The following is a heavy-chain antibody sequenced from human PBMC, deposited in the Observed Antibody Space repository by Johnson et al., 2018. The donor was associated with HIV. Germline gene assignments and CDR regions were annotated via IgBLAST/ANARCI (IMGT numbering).Heavy chain of an antibody. Sequence: QVQLVESGGGVVQPGGSLRLSCAASGFTFSSYGMHWVRQAPGRGLEWVAFIPNDGSNKYYADFVKGRFTISRDNAKNSLYLQMNSLRAEDTAVYYCARDLRVGAIDGFDVWGQGTMVTVSS. D-gene: IGHD1-26*01. CDR2: IPNDGSNK. CDR3: ARDLRVGAIDGFDV. CDR1: GFTFSSYG. J-gene: IGHJ3*01. V-gene: IGHV3-33*05.